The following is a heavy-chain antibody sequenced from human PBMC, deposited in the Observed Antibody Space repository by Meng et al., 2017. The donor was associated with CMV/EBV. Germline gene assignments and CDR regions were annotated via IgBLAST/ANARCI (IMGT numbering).Heavy chain of an antibody. CDR2: MNPNSGNT. Sequence: ASVKVSCKASGYTFTSYDINWVRQATGQGLEWMGWMNPNSGNTGYAQKFQGRVTITRNTSISTAYMELSSLRSEDTAVYYCARVGGGVVPAAIVTTNYYYYGMDVWGQGTTVTVSS. D-gene: IGHD2-2*01. J-gene: IGHJ6*02. CDR1: GYTFTSYD. CDR3: ARVGGGVVPAAIVTTNYYYYGMDV. V-gene: IGHV1-8*03.